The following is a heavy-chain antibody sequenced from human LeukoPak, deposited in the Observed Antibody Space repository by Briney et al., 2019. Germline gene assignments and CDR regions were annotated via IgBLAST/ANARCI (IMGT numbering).Heavy chain of an antibody. J-gene: IGHJ4*02. CDR1: GFTVSNNY. V-gene: IGHV3-53*01. D-gene: IGHD6-13*01. CDR3: AREAGYSTTWYAYYFDY. Sequence: PGGSLRLSCAASGFTVSNNYMSWVRQAPGKGLEWVSPIRGDDSTHYTDSVKGRFTISRDSSKNTLYLQMNSLRAEDTAVYFCAREAGYSTTWYAYYFDYWGQGALVTVSS. CDR2: IRGDDST.